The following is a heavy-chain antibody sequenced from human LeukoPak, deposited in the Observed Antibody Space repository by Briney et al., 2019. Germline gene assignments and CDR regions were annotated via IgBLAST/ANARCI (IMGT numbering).Heavy chain of an antibody. CDR2: VYHTGNT. CDR3: TKSDGSGSYFDY. CDR1: GGSIRNYY. D-gene: IGHD3-10*01. J-gene: IGHJ4*02. V-gene: IGHV4-59*03. Sequence: SETLSLTCTVSGGSIRNYYWSWIRQPPGKGLEWIGYVYHTGNTKYNPSLESRATISIDTSKNQFSLKLSSVTAADSAVYYCTKSDGSGSYFDYWGQGTLVTVS.